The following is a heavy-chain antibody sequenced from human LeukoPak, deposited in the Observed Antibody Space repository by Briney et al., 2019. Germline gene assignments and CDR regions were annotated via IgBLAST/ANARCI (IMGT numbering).Heavy chain of an antibody. CDR3: AKSYYYDNKYYFDY. Sequence: GGSLRLSCAASGFTFDDYAMHWVRQAPGKGLEWVSGISWNSGSIGYADSVKGRFTISRDNAKNSLYLQMNSLRAEDTALYYCAKSYYYDNKYYFDYWGQGTPVTVSS. CDR2: ISWNSGSI. D-gene: IGHD3-22*01. V-gene: IGHV3-9*01. J-gene: IGHJ4*02. CDR1: GFTFDDYA.